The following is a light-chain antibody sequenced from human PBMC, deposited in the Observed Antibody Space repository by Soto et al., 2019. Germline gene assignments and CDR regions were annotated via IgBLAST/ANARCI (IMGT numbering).Light chain of an antibody. CDR1: SSDVGGYNY. CDR2: DVS. V-gene: IGLV2-11*01. Sequence: QSALTQPRSVSGSPGQSVTISCTGTSSDVGGYNYFSWYQQHPGKAPKLMIYDVSKRPSGVPDRFSGSKSGNTASLTISGLQAEDEADYYCCSYAGSYTWVFGGGTKLTV. CDR3: CSYAGSYTWV. J-gene: IGLJ3*02.